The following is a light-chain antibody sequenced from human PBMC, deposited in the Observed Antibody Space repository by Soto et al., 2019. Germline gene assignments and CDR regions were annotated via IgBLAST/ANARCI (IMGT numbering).Light chain of an antibody. V-gene: IGLV2-8*01. Sequence: QSVLTQPPSASGSPGQSVTISCTGTSSDVGGYNYVSWYQQHPGKAPKLIIYEVTKRPSGVPDRFSGSKSGNTASLTVSGIQAEDEADYYCSSHAGINNVVFGGGTQLTVL. CDR2: EVT. CDR3: SSHAGINNVV. J-gene: IGLJ3*02. CDR1: SSDVGGYNY.